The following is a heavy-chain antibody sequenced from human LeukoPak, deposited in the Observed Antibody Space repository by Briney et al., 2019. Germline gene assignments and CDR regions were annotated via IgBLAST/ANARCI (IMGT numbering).Heavy chain of an antibody. Sequence: GASVKVSCKASGYTFTSYFMHWVRQAPGQGLEWMGIINPSGGSTSYAQKFQGRVTMTRDTSTSTVYMELSSLRSEDTAVYYCARGGVAARYYYGMDVRGQGTTVTVSS. V-gene: IGHV1-46*01. CDR1: GYTFTSYF. CDR3: ARGGVAARYYYGMDV. CDR2: INPSGGST. D-gene: IGHD6-25*01. J-gene: IGHJ6*02.